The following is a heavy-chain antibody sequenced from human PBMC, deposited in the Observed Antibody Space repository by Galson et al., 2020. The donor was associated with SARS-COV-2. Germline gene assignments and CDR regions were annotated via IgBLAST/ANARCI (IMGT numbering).Heavy chain of an antibody. J-gene: IGHJ6*02. CDR2: IKSKTDGGTT. CDR1: GFTFSNAW. V-gene: IGHV3-15*01. Sequence: GESLKISCAASGFTFSNAWMSWVRQAPGKGLEWVGRIKSKTDGGTTDYAAPVKGRFTISRDDSKNTLYLQMNSLKTEDTAVYYCTTDTYKDIVVVPAASYYYYYGMDVWGQGTTVTVSS. CDR3: TTDTYKDIVVVPAASYYYYYGMDV. D-gene: IGHD2-2*01.